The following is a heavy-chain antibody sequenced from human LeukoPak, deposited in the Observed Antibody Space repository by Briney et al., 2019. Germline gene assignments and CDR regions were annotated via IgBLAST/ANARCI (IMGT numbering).Heavy chain of an antibody. V-gene: IGHV1-18*01. CDR3: ARVNVVVPAAIGGPLDY. CDR1: GYTFTSYG. CDR2: ISAYNGNT. D-gene: IGHD2-2*02. Sequence: ASVKVSCKASGYTFTSYGISWVRQAPGQGLEWMGWISAYNGNTNYAQKLQGRVTMTTDTSTSTAYMELRSLRSDDTAVYYCARVNVVVPAAIGGPLDYWGQGTLVTVSS. J-gene: IGHJ4*02.